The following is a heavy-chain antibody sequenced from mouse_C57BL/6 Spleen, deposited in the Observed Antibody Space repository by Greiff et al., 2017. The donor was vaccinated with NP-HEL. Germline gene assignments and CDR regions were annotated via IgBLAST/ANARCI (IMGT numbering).Heavy chain of an antibody. D-gene: IGHD2-1*01. J-gene: IGHJ4*01. CDR2: IWSGGST. V-gene: IGHV2-2*01. CDR1: GFSLTSYG. Sequence: QVQLKESGPGLVQPSQSLSITCTVSGFSLTSYGVHWVRQSPGKGLEWLGVIWSGGSTDYNAAFISRLSISKDNSKSQVFFKMNSLQADDTAIYYCARNDLLSLGDYAMDYWGQGTSVTVSS. CDR3: ARNDLLSLGDYAMDY.